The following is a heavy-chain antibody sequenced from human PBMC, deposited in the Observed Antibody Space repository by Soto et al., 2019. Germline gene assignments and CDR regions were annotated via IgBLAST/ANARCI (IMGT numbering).Heavy chain of an antibody. V-gene: IGHV3-23*01. CDR2: ISGSGGST. CDR3: AKDRESLVVPAAIGWFDP. Sequence: GGSLRLSCAASGFTFSSYAMSWGRQAPGKGLEWVSAISGSGGSTYYADSVKGRFTISRDNSKNTLYLQMNSLRAEDTAVYYCAKDRESLVVPAAIGWFDPWGQGTLVTVSS. J-gene: IGHJ5*02. CDR1: GFTFSSYA. D-gene: IGHD2-2*02.